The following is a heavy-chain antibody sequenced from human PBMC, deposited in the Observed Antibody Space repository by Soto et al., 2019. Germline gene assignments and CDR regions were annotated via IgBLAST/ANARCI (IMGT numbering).Heavy chain of an antibody. CDR3: ARRNIVVVPAAAHYYYYYYMDV. Sequence: GESLKISCKGSGYSFTSYWIGWVRQMPGKGLEWMGIIYPGDSDTRYSPSFQGQVTISADKSISTAYLQWSSLKASDTAMYYCARRNIVVVPAAAHYYYYYYMDVWGKGTTVTVSS. D-gene: IGHD2-2*01. CDR2: IYPGDSDT. J-gene: IGHJ6*03. CDR1: GYSFTSYW. V-gene: IGHV5-51*01.